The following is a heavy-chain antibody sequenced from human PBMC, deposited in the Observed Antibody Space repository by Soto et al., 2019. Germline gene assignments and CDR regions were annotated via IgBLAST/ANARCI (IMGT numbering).Heavy chain of an antibody. CDR2: INAGNGNT. CDR3: ARSSYLPAAPPHYYYGMDV. V-gene: IGHV1-3*01. J-gene: IGHJ6*02. CDR1: GYTFTTYA. D-gene: IGHD2-2*01. Sequence: DSVKVSCKGSGYTFTTYAIHWVRQAPGQRLEWMGWINAGNGNTKYSQKFQGRVTITRDTSASTAYMELSSLRSEDTAVYYCARSSYLPAAPPHYYYGMDVWGQGTTVTVSS.